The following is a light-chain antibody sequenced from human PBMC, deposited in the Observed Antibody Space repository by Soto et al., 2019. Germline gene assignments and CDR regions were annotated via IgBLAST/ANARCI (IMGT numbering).Light chain of an antibody. V-gene: IGKV1-9*01. CDR1: LGISSY. CDR3: QQLNSYPLT. Sequence: IQLTQSPSSLSASVGDRVTLTCRASLGISSYLAWYQQKPGKAPKVLIYDASTLQSGVPSRFSGGGSGTDFTLTISSLQPEHFATYYCQQLNSYPLTFGGGTKVDIK. CDR2: DAS. J-gene: IGKJ4*01.